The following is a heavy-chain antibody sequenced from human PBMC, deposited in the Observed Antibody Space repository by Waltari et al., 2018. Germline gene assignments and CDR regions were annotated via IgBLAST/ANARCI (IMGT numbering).Heavy chain of an antibody. D-gene: IGHD1-26*01. CDR2: IYRGGST. CDR1: GFTVSSTY. Sequence: EVQLVESGGGLIQPGGSLRLSCAASGFTVSSTYMSWVRQAPGKGLGWVSVIYRGGSTYYADSWKGRFTISRDNSKNTLYLQMNSLRAEDTAVYYCARGYRYSGSYGVDYWGQGTLVTVAS. CDR3: ARGYRYSGSYGVDY. V-gene: IGHV3-53*01. J-gene: IGHJ4*02.